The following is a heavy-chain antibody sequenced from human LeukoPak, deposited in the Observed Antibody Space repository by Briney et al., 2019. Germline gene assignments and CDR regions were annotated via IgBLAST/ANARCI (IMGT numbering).Heavy chain of an antibody. CDR1: GGSFSGYY. J-gene: IGHJ6*03. Sequence: SETLSLTCAVYGGSFSGYYWSWIRQPPGKGLEWIGEINHSGSTNYNPSLKSRVTISVDTSKNQFSLKLSSVTAADTAVYYCARAGDFGVSVYYYYYMDVWGKGTTVTVSS. CDR3: ARAGDFGVSVYYYYYMDV. D-gene: IGHD3-3*01. CDR2: INHSGST. V-gene: IGHV4-34*01.